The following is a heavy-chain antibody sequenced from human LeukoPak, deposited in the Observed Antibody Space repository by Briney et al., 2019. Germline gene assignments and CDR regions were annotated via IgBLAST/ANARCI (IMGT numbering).Heavy chain of an antibody. CDR1: GYTFTSYD. CDR3: ARDSRGSGSYYGWFDP. D-gene: IGHD3-10*01. CDR2: ISAYNGNT. J-gene: IGHJ5*02. Sequence: ASVKVSCKASGYTFTSYDINWVRQATGQGLEWMGWISAYNGNTNYAQKLQGRVTMTTDTSTSTAYMELRSLRSDDTAVYYCARDSRGSGSYYGWFDPWGQGTLVTVSS. V-gene: IGHV1-18*01.